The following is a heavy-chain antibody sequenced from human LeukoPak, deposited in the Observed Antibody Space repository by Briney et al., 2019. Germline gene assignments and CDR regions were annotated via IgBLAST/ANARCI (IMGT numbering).Heavy chain of an antibody. CDR3: ARAVSSYGAHYFDY. D-gene: IGHD5-18*01. CDR2: INQSGSI. Sequence: SETLSLTCIVYDGSCSGDSWSWIRQPPGKGLERIGEINQSGSINYNPSLKSRVTISVDTSKNQFSLKLSSVTAADTAVYYCARAVSSYGAHYFDYWGQGTLVTVSS. J-gene: IGHJ4*02. V-gene: IGHV4-34*01. CDR1: DGSCSGDS.